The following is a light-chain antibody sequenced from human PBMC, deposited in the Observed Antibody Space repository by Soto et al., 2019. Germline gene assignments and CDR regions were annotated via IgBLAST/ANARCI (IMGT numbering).Light chain of an antibody. CDR1: QSVSND. Sequence: EIVMTQSPVTLSVSPGERATLPCRASQSVSNDLAWYQQKAGQAPRLLIYGASARATGIPARFSGSGSGAEFTLTISSLQSEDFAVYYCQQYNDWPRTFGQGTKVEIK. CDR3: QQYNDWPRT. J-gene: IGKJ1*01. CDR2: GAS. V-gene: IGKV3-15*01.